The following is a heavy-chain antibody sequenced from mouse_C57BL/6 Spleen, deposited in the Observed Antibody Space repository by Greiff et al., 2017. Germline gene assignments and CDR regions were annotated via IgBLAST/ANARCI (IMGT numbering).Heavy chain of an antibody. CDR2: IYPGSGST. J-gene: IGHJ4*01. CDR3: IYYDYAGAMDY. V-gene: IGHV1-55*01. D-gene: IGHD2-4*01. Sequence: QVQLQQPGAELVKPGASVKMSCKASGYTFTSYWITWVKPRPGPGLEWIGDIYPGSGSTNYNEKFKSKATLTVDTSSSTAYMQLSSLTAEDSAVYYCIYYDYAGAMDYWGQGTSVTVSS. CDR1: GYTFTSYW.